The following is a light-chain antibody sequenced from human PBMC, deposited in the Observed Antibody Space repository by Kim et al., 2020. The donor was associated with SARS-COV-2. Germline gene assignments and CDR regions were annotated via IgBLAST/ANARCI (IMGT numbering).Light chain of an antibody. Sequence: QMFTIACSGSSSNIGSNIVNWYQQLPGTAPKLLIYSNNQRPSGVPDRFSGSKSGTSASLAISGLQSEDEADYYCATWDDSLNGHVFGTGTKVTVL. CDR2: SNN. CDR3: ATWDDSLNGHV. J-gene: IGLJ1*01. CDR1: SSNIGSNI. V-gene: IGLV1-44*01.